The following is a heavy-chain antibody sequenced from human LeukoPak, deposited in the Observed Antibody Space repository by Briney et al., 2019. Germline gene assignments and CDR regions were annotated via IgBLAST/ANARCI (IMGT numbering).Heavy chain of an antibody. CDR1: GFTFSSYW. Sequence: GGSLRLSCAASGFTFSSYWMHWVRQAPGKGLVWISLVNSDGSNTNYTDSVKGRFTISRDNAKNTLYLQMNSLRAEDTAVYYCARARIAAGLIDYWGRGTLVTVSS. J-gene: IGHJ4*02. V-gene: IGHV3-74*01. D-gene: IGHD6-13*01. CDR3: ARARIAAGLIDY. CDR2: VNSDGSNT.